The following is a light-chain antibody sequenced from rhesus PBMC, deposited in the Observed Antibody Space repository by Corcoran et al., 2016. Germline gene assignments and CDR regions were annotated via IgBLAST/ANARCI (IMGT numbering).Light chain of an antibody. Sequence: DIQMTQSPSSLSASVGDTVTITCRASQAINSYLAWYQPKPGKAPKPLIYYTSTLESGVPSRFSGSGFGTEFTLTISSLQPEDLAMFYCQQYITVPLTFGGGTKVEIK. CDR1: QAINSY. J-gene: IGKJ4*01. V-gene: IGKV1-37*01. CDR2: YTS. CDR3: QQYITVPLT.